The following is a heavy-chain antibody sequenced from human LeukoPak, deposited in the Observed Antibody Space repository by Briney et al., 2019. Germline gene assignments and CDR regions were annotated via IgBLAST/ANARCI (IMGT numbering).Heavy chain of an antibody. CDR1: NGSITSTSY. CDR3: ARQGGGDFVDS. D-gene: IGHD4-17*01. J-gene: IGHJ4*02. CDR2: TSSGGSA. V-gene: IGHV4-39*01. Sequence: SETLSLTCFVSNGSITSTSYWAWIRPSPGKGLEWIGTTSSGGSAYYKTSLKSRVTISVDTSKTHLSLRLTSVTAADTAVYYCARQGGGDFVDSWGQGTLVSVS.